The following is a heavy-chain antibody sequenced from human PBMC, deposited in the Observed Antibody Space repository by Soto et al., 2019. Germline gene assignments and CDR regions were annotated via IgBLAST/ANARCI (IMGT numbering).Heavy chain of an antibody. D-gene: IGHD7-27*01. CDR3: PKVVKTGVVSEYYDS. J-gene: IGHJ4*02. Sequence: GGSLRLSCAASGFTFSSYEMNWVRQAPGKGLEGVSYISSSGSTIYYADSVKGRFTISRDNAKNSLYLQMNSLRAEDTAGDSCPKVVKTGVVSEYYDSGGQASRVTVSS. V-gene: IGHV3-48*03. CDR2: ISSSGSTI. CDR1: GFTFSSYE.